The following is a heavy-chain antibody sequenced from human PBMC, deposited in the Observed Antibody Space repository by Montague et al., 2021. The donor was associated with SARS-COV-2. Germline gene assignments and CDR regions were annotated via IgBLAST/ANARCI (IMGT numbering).Heavy chain of an antibody. J-gene: IGHJ4*01. Sequence: SETLSLTCAISGGSASGYYWAWIRQPPGKGLEWIGYMYNTGTSNYNPSLKRRVSMSIDTSKNHFSLNLTSVAAPATGVYYCARGLGYTSMFRFFDYWGHGAQVTVSS. V-gene: IGHV4-59*02. D-gene: IGHD2-2*02. CDR1: GGSASGYY. CDR3: ARGLGYTSMFRFFDY. CDR2: MYNTGTS.